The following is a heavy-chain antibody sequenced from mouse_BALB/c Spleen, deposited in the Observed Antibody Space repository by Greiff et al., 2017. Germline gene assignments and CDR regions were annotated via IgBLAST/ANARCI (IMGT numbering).Heavy chain of an antibody. J-gene: IGHJ4*01. D-gene: IGHD1-1*01. CDR3: ARPGYYYGSRVSYAMDY. CDR1: GFDFSRYW. CDR2: INPDSSTI. Sequence: EVQLVESGGGLVQPGGSLKLSCAASGFDFSRYWMSWVRQAPGKGLEWIGEINPDSSTINYTPSLKDKFIISRDNAKNTLYLQMSKVRSEDTALYYCARPGYYYGSRVSYAMDYWGQGTSVTVSS. V-gene: IGHV4-1*02.